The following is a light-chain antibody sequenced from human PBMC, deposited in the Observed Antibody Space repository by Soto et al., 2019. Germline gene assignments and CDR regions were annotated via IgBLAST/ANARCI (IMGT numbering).Light chain of an antibody. CDR3: QQYDTWLT. J-gene: IGKJ4*01. V-gene: IGKV3-15*01. CDR2: GAS. Sequence: EIVMTQSPATLSVSPGERATLSCRASQNVNNNFAWYQQKPGQAPRLLVYGASTRAAGIPARFSGSGSGTEFTLTISSLQSEDFAVYYCQQYDTWLTFGGGTKVEIK. CDR1: QNVNNN.